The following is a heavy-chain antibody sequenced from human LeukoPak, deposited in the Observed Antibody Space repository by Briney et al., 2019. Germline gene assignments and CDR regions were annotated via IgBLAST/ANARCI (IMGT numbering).Heavy chain of an antibody. CDR3: ARDLYVYYGSGSYLYFDY. CDR2: IYTSGNT. V-gene: IGHV4-4*07. D-gene: IGHD3-10*01. CDR1: GGSISSYY. J-gene: IGHJ4*02. Sequence: PSETLSLTCTVSGGSISSYYWSWIRQPTGKGLEWIGRIYTSGNTNYNPSLKSRVTMSVDTSKNQFSLKLSSVTAADTAVYYCARDLYVYYGSGSYLYFDYWGQGTLVTVSS.